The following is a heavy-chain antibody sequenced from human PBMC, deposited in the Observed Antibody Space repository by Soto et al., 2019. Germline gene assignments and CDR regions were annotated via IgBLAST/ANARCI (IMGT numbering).Heavy chain of an antibody. D-gene: IGHD2-2*01. CDR1: GGSISSGGYY. J-gene: IGHJ5*02. Sequence: SETLSLTCTVSGGSISSGGYYWSWIRQHPGKGQEWIGYIYNSGTTYYNPSLKNQVTISVDTSKNQFSLKLSSVSAAVTALFYCARCSLVVVPAPGFDPWGRGTLVTVS. CDR3: ARCSLVVVPAPGFDP. CDR2: IYNSGTT. V-gene: IGHV4-31*01.